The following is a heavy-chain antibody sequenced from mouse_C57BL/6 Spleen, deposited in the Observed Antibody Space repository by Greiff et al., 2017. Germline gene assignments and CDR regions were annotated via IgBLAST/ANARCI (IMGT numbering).Heavy chain of an antibody. Sequence: QVQLQQSRAELMKPGASVKLSCKATGYTFTGYWIEWVKQRPGPGLEWIGEILPGSGSTNYNAKFKGKATFTADTSSNQAYMQLSSLTTEDSAIYYCARDGALGRRDYWGQGTTLTVSS. V-gene: IGHV1-9*01. CDR2: ILPGSGST. J-gene: IGHJ2*01. D-gene: IGHD4-1*01. CDR3: ARDGALGRRDY. CDR1: GYTFTGYW.